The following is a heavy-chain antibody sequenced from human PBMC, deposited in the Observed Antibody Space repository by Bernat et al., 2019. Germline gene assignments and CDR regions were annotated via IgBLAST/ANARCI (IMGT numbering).Heavy chain of an antibody. Sequence: QVQLVESGGGVVQPGRSLRLSCAASGFTFSSYGMHWVRQAPGKGLEWVAVIWYDGSNKYYADCVKGRFTISRDNSKNTLYLQMNSLRAEDTAVYYCAREYCTGGVCSSFDYWGQGTLVTVSS. CDR1: GFTFSSYG. V-gene: IGHV3-33*01. J-gene: IGHJ4*02. CDR3: AREYCTGGVCSSFDY. D-gene: IGHD2-8*02. CDR2: IWYDGSNK.